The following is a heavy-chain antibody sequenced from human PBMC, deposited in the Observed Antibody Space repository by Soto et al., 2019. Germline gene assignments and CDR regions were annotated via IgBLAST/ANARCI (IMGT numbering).Heavy chain of an antibody. J-gene: IGHJ4*02. CDR2: VTTRNGDT. D-gene: IGHD2-8*02. Sequence: QVQLVQSGAEMKKPGASVKVSCKASGYTFTSYDINWVRQAAGQGPEWMGSVTTRNGDTAFAQKYQGRVTVTSNTSLSTVYMELRNLRSDDTAVYYCARGGSYWARRHYFDSWGQGTLVTVSS. V-gene: IGHV1-8*02. CDR1: GYTFTSYD. CDR3: ARGGSYWARRHYFDS.